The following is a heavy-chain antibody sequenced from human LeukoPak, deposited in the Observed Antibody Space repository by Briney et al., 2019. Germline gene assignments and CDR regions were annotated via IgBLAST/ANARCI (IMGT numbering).Heavy chain of an antibody. CDR3: ARAVVVVVGPTRRGNNWFDP. Sequence: SETLSLTCTVSGGSISSYYWSWIRQPPGKGLEWIGYIYYSGGTNYNPSLKSRVTISVDTSKNEFSLKLSCVTPADTAVYYCARAVVVVVGPTRRGNNWFDPWGQGTLVTVSS. J-gene: IGHJ5*02. CDR1: GGSISSYY. CDR2: IYYSGGT. V-gene: IGHV4-59*08. D-gene: IGHD2-15*01.